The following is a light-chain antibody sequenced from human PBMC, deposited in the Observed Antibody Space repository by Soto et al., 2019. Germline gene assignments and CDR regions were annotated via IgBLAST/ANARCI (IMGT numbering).Light chain of an antibody. CDR3: QQYGTSPPIT. V-gene: IGKV3-20*01. J-gene: IGKJ5*01. CDR2: GAS. Sequence: EIVLTPAPGTLSLSPGERATLSCRASQSVSSNYLAWYQHRPGQAPRLLIYGASRRATGIPDRFSGSGSRTDFPLTVSRLEPEDFEVYYCQQYGTSPPITFGHGTRLEIK. CDR1: QSVSSNY.